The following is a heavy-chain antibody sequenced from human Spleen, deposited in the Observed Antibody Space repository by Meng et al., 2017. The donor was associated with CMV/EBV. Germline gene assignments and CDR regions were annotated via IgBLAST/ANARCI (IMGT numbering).Heavy chain of an antibody. D-gene: IGHD2-2*02. V-gene: IGHV3-21*01. CDR3: AREGYTLGRFGAFDI. CDR2: ISSTISYI. J-gene: IGHJ3*02. CDR1: GFTFSAYS. Sequence: GGSLRLSCAASGFTFSAYSMNWVRQAPGKGLEWVSSISSTISYIYYADSVKGRFTISRDNSKNTLYLQMNGLRAEDSAVYFCAREGYTLGRFGAFDIWGQGTMVTVSS.